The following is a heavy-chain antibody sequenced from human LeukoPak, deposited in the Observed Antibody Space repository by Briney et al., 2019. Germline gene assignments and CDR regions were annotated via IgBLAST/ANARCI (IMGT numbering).Heavy chain of an antibody. D-gene: IGHD5-24*01. Sequence: GGSLRLSCAVSGFTVSSSSMSWIRQAPGKGLEWVSVIYSGGSTYYADSVKGRFTISRDSSRNTLFLQMNSLRAEDTAVYYCASLGDGYNFWRHWGQGTLVTVSS. J-gene: IGHJ4*02. V-gene: IGHV3-53*01. CDR2: IYSGGST. CDR1: GFTVSSSS. CDR3: ASLGDGYNFWRH.